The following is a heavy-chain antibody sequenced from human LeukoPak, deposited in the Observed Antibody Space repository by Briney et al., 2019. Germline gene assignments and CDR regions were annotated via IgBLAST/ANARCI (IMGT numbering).Heavy chain of an antibody. CDR3: ARGGGYSGYHDVYYFDY. J-gene: IGHJ4*02. D-gene: IGHD5-12*01. Sequence: GGSLRLSCAASGFTFSSYAMHWVRQAPGKGLEWVAVISYDGSNKYYTDSVKGRFTISRDNSKNTLYLQMNSLRAGDTAVYYCARGGGYSGYHDVYYFDYWGQGTLVTVSS. V-gene: IGHV3-30-3*01. CDR2: ISYDGSNK. CDR1: GFTFSSYA.